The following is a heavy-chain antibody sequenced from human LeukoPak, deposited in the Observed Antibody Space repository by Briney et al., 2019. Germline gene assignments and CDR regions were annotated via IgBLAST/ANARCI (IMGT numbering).Heavy chain of an antibody. CDR1: SASISTYY. D-gene: IGHD2-15*01. J-gene: IGHJ4*02. Sequence: SETLSLTCTVSSASISTYYWSWIRQPPGKGLEWIGYIYHSGTSNYNPSLKSRVTMSVDTSKNQFSLKLDSVTATDTAVYYCTRDPGRGHPPDYWGQGTLVTVSS. CDR2: IYHSGTS. V-gene: IGHV4-59*12. CDR3: TRDPGRGHPPDY.